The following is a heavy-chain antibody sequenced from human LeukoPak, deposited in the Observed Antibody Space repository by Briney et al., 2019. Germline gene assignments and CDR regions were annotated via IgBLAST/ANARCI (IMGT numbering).Heavy chain of an antibody. J-gene: IGHJ6*02. CDR1: GGTFSSYA. CDR2: IIPIIGTA. V-gene: IGHV1-69*01. Sequence: VKETCKASGGTFSSYAISWVRQAPGQGLEWMGGIIPIIGTANYAHKFQGRVTITADESTSAAYMELSSLRSEDTAVYYCARDEGYFYYGMDDWGQVTTVTVSS. CDR3: ARDEGYFYYGMDD.